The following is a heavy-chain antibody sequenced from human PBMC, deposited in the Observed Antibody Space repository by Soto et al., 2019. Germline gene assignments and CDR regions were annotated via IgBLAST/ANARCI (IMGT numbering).Heavy chain of an antibody. CDR3: AKGSEQWLVKPHLHY. D-gene: IGHD6-19*01. CDR1: GFTFSNAW. Sequence: GGSLRLSCAASGFTFSNAWMNWVRQAPGKGLEWVGRIKSKTDGGTTDYAAPVKGRFTISRDDSKNTLYLQMNSLRAEDTAVYYCAKGSEQWLVKPHLHYWGQGTLVTVSS. V-gene: IGHV3-15*07. CDR2: IKSKTDGGTT. J-gene: IGHJ4*02.